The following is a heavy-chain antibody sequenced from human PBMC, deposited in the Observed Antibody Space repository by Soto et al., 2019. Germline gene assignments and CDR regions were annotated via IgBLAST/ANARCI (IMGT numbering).Heavy chain of an antibody. V-gene: IGHV3-23*01. D-gene: IGHD3-3*01. J-gene: IGHJ5*02. CDR1: GFTFSSYA. CDR3: AKDPGYDFWSGYSDRWFDP. Sequence: GGSLRLSCAASGFTFSSYAMSWVRQAPGKGLEWVSAISGSGGSTYYADSVKGRFTISRDNSKNTLYLQMNSLRAGDTAVYYCAKDPGYDFWSGYSDRWFDPWGQGTLVTVSS. CDR2: ISGSGGST.